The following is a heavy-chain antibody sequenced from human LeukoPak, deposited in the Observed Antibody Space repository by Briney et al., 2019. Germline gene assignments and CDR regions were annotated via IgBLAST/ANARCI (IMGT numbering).Heavy chain of an antibody. V-gene: IGHV3-21*04. D-gene: IGHD3-22*01. Sequence: GGSLRLSCAASGFTFSSYSMNWVRQAPGKGLEWVSSISSSSSYIYYADSVKGRFTISRDNAKNSLYLQMNSLRAEDTAVYYCAKDFYYDSSGHITWGAFDIWGQGTMVTVSS. CDR3: AKDFYYDSSGHITWGAFDI. J-gene: IGHJ3*02. CDR1: GFTFSSYS. CDR2: ISSSSSYI.